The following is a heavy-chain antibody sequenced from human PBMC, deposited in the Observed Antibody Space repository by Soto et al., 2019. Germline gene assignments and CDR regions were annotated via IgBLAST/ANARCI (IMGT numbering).Heavy chain of an antibody. CDR1: GGSISSYY. CDR2: IYYSGST. V-gene: IGHV4-59*12. CDR3: ARRRAWNDAFDF. D-gene: IGHD1-1*01. Sequence: SETLYLTCTVSGGSISSYYWSWIRQPPGKGLEWIGYIYYSGSTNYRPPFQGQVTFSADKSLTTAYLQWNSLKASDTAKYYCARRRAWNDAFDFWGQGTLVTVSS. J-gene: IGHJ4*02.